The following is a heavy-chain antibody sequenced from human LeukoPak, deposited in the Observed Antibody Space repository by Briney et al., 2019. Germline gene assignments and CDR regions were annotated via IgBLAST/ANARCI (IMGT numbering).Heavy chain of an antibody. J-gene: IGHJ4*01. CDR3: ARDLHRSPDW. CDR2: INTDGRTT. Sequence: GGSLRDFRAASGFTFTTFWMNWVRQAPGEGLVWVSLINTDGRTTTYADSVKGRFTISRDNAKNTLYLQMNSLRAEDTAVYYCARDLHRSPDWWGHRDLFSVSS. V-gene: IGHV3-74*01. CDR1: GFTFTTFW.